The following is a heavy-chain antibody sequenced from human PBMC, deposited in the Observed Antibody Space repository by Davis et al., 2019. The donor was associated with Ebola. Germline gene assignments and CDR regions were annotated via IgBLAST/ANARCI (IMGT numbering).Heavy chain of an antibody. J-gene: IGHJ4*02. CDR3: AKDGIAARGVLDY. Sequence: PGGPLRPPFPPPGFTFSSYGMPWVRKAQGKGLEWVAVISYDGSNKYYADSVKGRFTISRDNSKNTLYLQMNSLRAEDTAVYYCAKDGIAARGVLDYWGQGTLVTVSS. D-gene: IGHD6-6*01. CDR1: GFTFSSYG. V-gene: IGHV3-30*18. CDR2: ISYDGSNK.